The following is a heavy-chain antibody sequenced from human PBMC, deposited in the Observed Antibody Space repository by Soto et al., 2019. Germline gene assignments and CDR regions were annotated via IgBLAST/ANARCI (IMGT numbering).Heavy chain of an antibody. V-gene: IGHV1-69*13. CDR2: IIPIFGTA. Sequence: SVKVSCKASGGTFSSYAISWVRQAPGQGLEWMGGIIPIFGTANYAQKFQGRVTITADESTSTAYMELSSLRSEDTAVYYCARDERPYYYDSSGYSPSMYYFDYWGQGTLVTVSS. CDR1: GGTFSSYA. D-gene: IGHD3-22*01. J-gene: IGHJ4*02. CDR3: ARDERPYYYDSSGYSPSMYYFDY.